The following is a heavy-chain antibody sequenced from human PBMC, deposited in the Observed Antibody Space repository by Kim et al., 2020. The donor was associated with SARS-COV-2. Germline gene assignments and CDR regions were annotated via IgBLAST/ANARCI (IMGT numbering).Heavy chain of an antibody. V-gene: IGHV4-34*01. CDR3: ARDRGTIFGVVIINDAFDI. CDR1: GGSFSGYY. Sequence: SETLSLTCAVYGGSFSGYYWSWIRQPPGKGLEWIGEINHSGSTKYNPSLKSRVTISVDTSKNQFSLKLNSVTAADTAVYYCARDRGTIFGVVIINDAFDIWGQGTMVNVSS. CDR2: INHSGST. D-gene: IGHD3-3*01. J-gene: IGHJ3*02.